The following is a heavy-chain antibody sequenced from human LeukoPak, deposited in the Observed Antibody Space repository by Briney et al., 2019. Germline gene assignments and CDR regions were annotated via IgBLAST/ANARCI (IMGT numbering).Heavy chain of an antibody. V-gene: IGHV4-59*12. CDR2: IYYSGST. Sequence: KPSETLSLTCTVSGGSISGYFWSWIRQPPEKGLEWIAYIYYSGSTDCSPSLKSRVTISVDTSKNQFSLRLRSVTAADTAVYYCARHSGTLGYFDYWGQGTRVTVSS. CDR3: ARHSGTLGYFDY. J-gene: IGHJ4*02. D-gene: IGHD1-14*01. CDR1: GGSISGYF.